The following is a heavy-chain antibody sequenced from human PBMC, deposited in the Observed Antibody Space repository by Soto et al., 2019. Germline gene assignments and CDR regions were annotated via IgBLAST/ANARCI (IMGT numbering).Heavy chain of an antibody. CDR1: GYSFTNYW. Sequence: PGESLKISCQGSGYSFTNYWVGWVRQIPGRGLEWMGIIHPGDSDTRYSPFFQGQVTISADKSISTAYLQWSSLKASDTAMYYCARLRVGFGELLTYWGQGTLVTVSS. V-gene: IGHV5-51*01. CDR3: ARLRVGFGELLTY. D-gene: IGHD3-10*01. CDR2: IHPGDSDT. J-gene: IGHJ4*02.